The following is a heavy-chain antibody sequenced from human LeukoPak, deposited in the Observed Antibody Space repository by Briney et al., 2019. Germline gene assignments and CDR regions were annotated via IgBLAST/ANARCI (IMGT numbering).Heavy chain of an antibody. D-gene: IGHD2/OR15-2a*01. CDR3: ARRLYIVRGAFDI. CDR1: GFTVSSNS. Sequence: GGSLRLSCAASGFTVSSNSMSWVRQAPGKGLEWVSFIYSDNTHYSDSVKGRFTISRDNSKNTVHLQMNNLRAEDTAMYFCARRLYIVRGAFDIWGQGTMVTVSS. CDR2: IYSDNT. V-gene: IGHV3-53*01. J-gene: IGHJ3*02.